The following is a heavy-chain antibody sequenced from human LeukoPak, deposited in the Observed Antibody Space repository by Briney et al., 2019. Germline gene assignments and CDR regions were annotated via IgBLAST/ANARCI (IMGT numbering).Heavy chain of an antibody. D-gene: IGHD2-2*01. J-gene: IGHJ4*02. V-gene: IGHV1-69*13. CDR3: ARTRYCSSTSCLKYFDY. Sequence: SVKVSCKASGGTFNSYAISWVRQAPGQGLEWMGGIIPIFGTANYAQKFQGRVTITADESTSTAYMELSSLRSEDTAVYYCARTRYCSSTSCLKYFDYWGQGTLVTVSS. CDR2: IIPIFGTA. CDR1: GGTFNSYA.